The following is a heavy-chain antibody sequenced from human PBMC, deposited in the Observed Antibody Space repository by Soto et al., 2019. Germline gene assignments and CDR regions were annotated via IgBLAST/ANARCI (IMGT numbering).Heavy chain of an antibody. V-gene: IGHV3-30*18. CDR3: AKERGRNRNFAMDV. D-gene: IGHD1-1*01. CDR2: ISYDGSSV. Sequence: GGSLRLSCAASGITFSGYGMHWVRQAPGKGLECVAAISYDGSSVYYADSVRGRFTISRDNSRNTLDLQMNTLRHEDTAVYYCAKERGRNRNFAMDVWGQGTSVTVSS. CDR1: GITFSGYG. J-gene: IGHJ6*02.